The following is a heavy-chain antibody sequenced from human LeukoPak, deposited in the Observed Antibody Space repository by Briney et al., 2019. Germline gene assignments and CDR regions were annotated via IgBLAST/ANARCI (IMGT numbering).Heavy chain of an antibody. CDR3: AKGGGPYYYYGMDV. V-gene: IGHV3-23*01. D-gene: IGHD2-15*01. CDR2: ISGSGSNT. J-gene: IGHJ6*02. Sequence: PGGSLRLSCAAPGFTFSSFAMSWVRQAPGKGLEWVSTISGSGSNTYYADSVKGRFTISRDNSKKTLYLHVNSLRAEDTAVYYCAKGGGPYYYYGMDVWGQGTTVTVSS. CDR1: GFTFSSFA.